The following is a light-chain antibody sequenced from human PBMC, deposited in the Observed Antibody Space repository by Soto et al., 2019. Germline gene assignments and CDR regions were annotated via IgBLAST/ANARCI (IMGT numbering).Light chain of an antibody. J-gene: IGKJ4*01. V-gene: IGKV1-5*03. Sequence: DIQMTQSPSTLSASVGDRVTITCRASQSISSWLAWYQQKPGKAPKLLIYKASSLESGGPSRFSGSGSGTEFTLTISSLQPDAFATYYCQQYNSYPSFGGGTKVEIK. CDR1: QSISSW. CDR3: QQYNSYPS. CDR2: KAS.